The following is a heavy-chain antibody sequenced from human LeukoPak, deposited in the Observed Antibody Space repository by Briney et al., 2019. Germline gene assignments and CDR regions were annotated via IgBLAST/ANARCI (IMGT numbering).Heavy chain of an antibody. CDR1: GGSFSGYY. D-gene: IGHD5-24*01. CDR3: ARRLRRRDGYRSYYYYYMDV. J-gene: IGHJ6*03. CDR2: INHSGST. Sequence: SETLSLTCAVYGGSFSGYYWSWIRQPPGKGLEWIGEINHSGSTNYDPSLKSRVTISVDTSKNQFSLKLSSVTAADTAVYYCARRLRRRDGYRSYYYYYMDVWGKGTTVTISS. V-gene: IGHV4-34*01.